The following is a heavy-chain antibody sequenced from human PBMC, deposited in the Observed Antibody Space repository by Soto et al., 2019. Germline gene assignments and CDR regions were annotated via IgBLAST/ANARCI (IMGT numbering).Heavy chain of an antibody. D-gene: IGHD3-22*01. V-gene: IGHV3-48*02. CDR2: ISSSSSTI. J-gene: IGHJ4*02. CDR3: ARGRYYYDSSGYWGY. CDR1: GFTFSSYS. Sequence: GGSLRLSRPASGFTFSSYSMNWDRQAPGKGLEGVSYISSSSSTIYYADSVKGRFTISRDNAKNSLYLQMNSMRDEDTAVYYCARGRYYYDSSGYWGYWGQGTLVTV.